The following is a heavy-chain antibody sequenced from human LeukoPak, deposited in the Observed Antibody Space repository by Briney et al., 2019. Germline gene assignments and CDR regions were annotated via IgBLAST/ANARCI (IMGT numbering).Heavy chain of an antibody. J-gene: IGHJ4*02. CDR3: AKTVRYSKDYFDY. D-gene: IGHD4-11*01. CDR2: IYYSGST. Sequence: SETLSLTCTVSGGSISSYYWSWIRQPPGKGLEWIGYIYYSGSTNYNPSLKSRVTISVDTSKNQISLKLNSVTAADTAVYYCAKTVRYSKDYFDYWGQGTLVTVSS. V-gene: IGHV4-59*01. CDR1: GGSISSYY.